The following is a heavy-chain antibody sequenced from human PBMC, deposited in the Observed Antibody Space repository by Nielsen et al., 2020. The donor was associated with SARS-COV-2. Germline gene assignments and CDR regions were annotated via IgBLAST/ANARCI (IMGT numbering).Heavy chain of an antibody. Sequence: GGSLRLSCVASGFTFNNFGMHWVRQAPGKGLEWLAVIWYDGSEIYYADSVNGRFTISRDTSKNTLYLQMNSLRVEDTAVYYCTRAPYSSGDFDFWGQGTLVTVSS. CDR1: GFTFNNFG. V-gene: IGHV3-33*01. J-gene: IGHJ4*02. D-gene: IGHD6-25*01. CDR2: IWYDGSEI. CDR3: TRAPYSSGDFDF.